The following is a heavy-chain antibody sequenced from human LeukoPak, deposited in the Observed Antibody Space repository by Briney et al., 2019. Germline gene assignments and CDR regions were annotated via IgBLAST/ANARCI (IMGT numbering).Heavy chain of an antibody. V-gene: IGHV3-23*01. CDR1: GFTFSSYA. D-gene: IGHD3-22*01. Sequence: GGSLRLSCVASGFTFSSYAMTWVRQAPGKGLEWVSSSGDNTRYADSVKGRFTMSRDNSKNTLDLQMDGLRAEDTAVYYCAKSWRYYDTSNYYAFDIWGQGTMVTVSS. CDR2: SGDNT. CDR3: AKSWRYYDTSNYYAFDI. J-gene: IGHJ3*02.